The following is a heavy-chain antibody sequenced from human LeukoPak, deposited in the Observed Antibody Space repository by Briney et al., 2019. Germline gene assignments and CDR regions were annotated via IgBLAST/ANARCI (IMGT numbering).Heavy chain of an antibody. CDR3: ARRLFPGSGSSSYYYYYYMDV. CDR1: GDTFSSYA. Sequence: SVKVSCKASGDTFSSYAISWVRHAPGQGLEGMGGIIPIFGTANYAQKLQGRVTITAADSTSTASMELSSLRSEDTAVYYSARRLFPGSGSSSYYYYYYMDVWGKGTTVTVSS. V-gene: IGHV1-69*13. J-gene: IGHJ6*03. CDR2: IIPIFGTA. D-gene: IGHD6-25*01.